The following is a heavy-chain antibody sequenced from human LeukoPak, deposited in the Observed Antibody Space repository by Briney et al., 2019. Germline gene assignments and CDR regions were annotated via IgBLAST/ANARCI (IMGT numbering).Heavy chain of an antibody. D-gene: IGHD3-3*02. CDR3: ARGSVSKYRFLDN. V-gene: IGHV3-30*04. Sequence: GGSLSLSCAASGFTFCAYAMHWVRQAPGKGLEWVAVISSDGSIKYYADSVKGRFTISRDNSENTMWLQMGSLRAEDTAVYYCARGSVSKYRFLDNWGQGILVTVSS. CDR2: ISSDGSIK. J-gene: IGHJ4*02. CDR1: GFTFCAYA.